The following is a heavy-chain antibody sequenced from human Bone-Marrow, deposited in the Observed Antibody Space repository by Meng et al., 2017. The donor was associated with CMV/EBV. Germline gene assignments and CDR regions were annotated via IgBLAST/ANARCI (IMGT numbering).Heavy chain of an antibody. J-gene: IGHJ4*02. Sequence: ASVKVSCKASVYTFTGYYLHWVRQAPGQGLEWMGWINPHRGDTKYAQKFQDIVTMTRDTSISTVHMELSRLTSVDTAVYYCARGSASGYDFRSAYYISDYFVSWGQGTLVTVSS. CDR3: ARGSASGYDFRSAYYISDYFVS. V-gene: IGHV1-2*02. CDR1: VYTFTGYY. CDR2: INPHRGDT. D-gene: IGHD3-3*01.